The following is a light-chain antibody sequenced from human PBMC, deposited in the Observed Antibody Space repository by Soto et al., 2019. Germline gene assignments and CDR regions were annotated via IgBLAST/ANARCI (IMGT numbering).Light chain of an antibody. CDR3: SSYTSSSSLV. CDR2: DVS. CDR1: NSDVGVYNY. Sequence: QSALTQPPSASGSPGQSVTISCTGTNSDVGVYNYVSWYQHHPGKAPKLMIYDVSNRPSGVSNRFSGSKSGNTASLTISGLQAEDEADYYCSSYTSSSSLVFGGGTKLTVL. V-gene: IGLV2-14*01. J-gene: IGLJ3*02.